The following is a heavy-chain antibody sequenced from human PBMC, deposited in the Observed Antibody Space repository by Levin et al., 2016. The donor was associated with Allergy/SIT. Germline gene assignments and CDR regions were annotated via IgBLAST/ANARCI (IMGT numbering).Heavy chain of an antibody. J-gene: IGHJ6*03. V-gene: IGHV3-7*03. CDR2: IKYDGSEK. Sequence: GESLKISCAASGFTFSNYYMTWVRQAPGKGLEWVANIKYDGSEKSSVASVKGRFTISRDNAKNSLYLQMNSLRAEDTAVYYCSRYMGYIVGATGYQFYYMDVWGKGTTVTVSS. CDR1: GFTFSNYY. D-gene: IGHD1-26*01. CDR3: SRYMGYIVGATGYQFYYMDV.